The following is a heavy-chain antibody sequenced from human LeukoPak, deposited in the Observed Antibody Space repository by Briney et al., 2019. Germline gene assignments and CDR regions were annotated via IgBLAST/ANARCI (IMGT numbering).Heavy chain of an antibody. CDR3: ARGKYCSSTSCRPYYFDY. D-gene: IGHD2-2*01. V-gene: IGHV1-69*13. CDR1: GGTFSSYA. CDR2: IIPIFGTA. Sequence: SVKVSCKASGGTFSSYAISWVRQAPGQGLEWMGGIIPIFGTANYAQKFQGRVTITADESTSTAYMELSSLRSEDTAVYYCARGKYCSSTSCRPYYFDYWGQGTLVTVSS. J-gene: IGHJ4*02.